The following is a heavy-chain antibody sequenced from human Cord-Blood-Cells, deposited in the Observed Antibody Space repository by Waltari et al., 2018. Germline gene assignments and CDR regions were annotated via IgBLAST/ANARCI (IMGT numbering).Heavy chain of an antibody. D-gene: IGHD3-10*01. CDR2: INHSGST. Sequence: QVQLQQWGAGLLKPSETLSLTCAVYGGSFSGYYWSWIRQPPGKGLEWIGEINHSGSTNSNPALKSRVTISVDTSKNQFSLKLSSVTAADTAVYYCARGRRIIRRSMGAFDIWGQGTMVTVSS. CDR1: GGSFSGYY. J-gene: IGHJ3*02. CDR3: ARGRRIIRRSMGAFDI. V-gene: IGHV4-34*01.